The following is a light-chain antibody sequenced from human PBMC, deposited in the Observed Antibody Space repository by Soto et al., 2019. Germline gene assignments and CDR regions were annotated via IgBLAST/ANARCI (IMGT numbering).Light chain of an antibody. V-gene: IGKV3-11*01. CDR2: DAS. Sequence: EIVLTQSPATLSLSPGERATLSCRASQSVSSYLAWYQQKPGQAPRLLIYDASNRATGIPARFSGSGSGTDSTLTISSLEPEDFAFYYCQQRSNWPLFGQGTRLEI. CDR3: QQRSNWPL. CDR1: QSVSSY. J-gene: IGKJ5*01.